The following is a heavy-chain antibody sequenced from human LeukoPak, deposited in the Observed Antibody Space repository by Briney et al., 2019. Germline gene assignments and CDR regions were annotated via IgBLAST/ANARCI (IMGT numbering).Heavy chain of an antibody. CDR3: AIPSYDSSGYYRVRWFDP. CDR1: GYTFTSYD. Sequence: ASVKVSCKASGYTFTSYDINWVRQATGQGLEWMGWMNPNSGNTGYAQKFQGRVTMTRNTSISTAYMELSSLRSEDTAVYYCAIPSYDSSGYYRVRWFDPWGQGTPVTVSS. V-gene: IGHV1-8*01. CDR2: MNPNSGNT. J-gene: IGHJ5*02. D-gene: IGHD3-22*01.